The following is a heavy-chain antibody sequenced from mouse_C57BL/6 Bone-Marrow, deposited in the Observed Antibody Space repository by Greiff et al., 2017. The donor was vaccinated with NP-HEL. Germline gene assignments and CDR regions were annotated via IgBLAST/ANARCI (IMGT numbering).Heavy chain of an antibody. CDR2: IDPENGDT. V-gene: IGHV14-4*01. J-gene: IGHJ2*01. D-gene: IGHD2-4*01. Sequence: DVQLQESGAELVRPGASVKLSCTASGFNIKDDYMHWVKQRPEQGLEWIGWIDPENGDTEYASKFQGKATITADTSSNTAYLQLSSLTSEDTAVYYCTTRLRRYFDYWGQGTTLTVSS. CDR3: TTRLRRYFDY. CDR1: GFNIKDDY.